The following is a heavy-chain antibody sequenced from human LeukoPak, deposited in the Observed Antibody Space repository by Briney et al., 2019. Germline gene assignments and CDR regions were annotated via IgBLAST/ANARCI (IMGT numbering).Heavy chain of an antibody. CDR3: ARDSAGTPAWFNP. V-gene: IGHV4-38-2*02. J-gene: IGHJ5*02. Sequence: SVTLSLTCTVAGYSISSGYYWGWIRQPPGKGLEWIGSIYHSGSTYYNPSIKGRVTISVDTSKHQFSLKLSAVTAADTAVYYCARDSAGTPAWFNPWDQGTLVTVSS. CDR1: GYSISSGYY. CDR2: IYHSGST. D-gene: IGHD1-7*01.